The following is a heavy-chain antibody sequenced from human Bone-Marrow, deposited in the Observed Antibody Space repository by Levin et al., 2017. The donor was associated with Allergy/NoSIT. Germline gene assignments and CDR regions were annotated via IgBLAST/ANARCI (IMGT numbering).Heavy chain of an antibody. CDR3: ATSNLGYCSSTSCHRQLAYYYGMDV. Sequence: GGSLRLSCAASGFTFSDYYMSWIRQAPGKGLEWVSYISSSGSTIYYADSVKGRFTISRDNAKNSLYLQMNSLRAEDTAVYYCATSNLGYCSSTSCHRQLAYYYGMDVWGQGTTVTVSS. J-gene: IGHJ6*02. D-gene: IGHD2-2*01. CDR2: ISSSGSTI. CDR1: GFTFSDYY. V-gene: IGHV3-11*01.